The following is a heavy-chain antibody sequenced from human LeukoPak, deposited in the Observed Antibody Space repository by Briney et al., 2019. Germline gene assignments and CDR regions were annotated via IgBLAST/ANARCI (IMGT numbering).Heavy chain of an antibody. CDR2: IIPIFGTA. CDR3: ATEIHRGSGIAAV. J-gene: IGHJ4*02. Sequence: SVKVSCKASGYTFTSYGISWVRQAPGQGLEWMGGIIPIFGTANYAQKFQGRVTITADESTSTAYMKLSSVRSEDTAVYYCATEIHRGSGIAAVWGQGTLVTVSS. V-gene: IGHV1-69*13. CDR1: GYTFTSYG. D-gene: IGHD6-13*01.